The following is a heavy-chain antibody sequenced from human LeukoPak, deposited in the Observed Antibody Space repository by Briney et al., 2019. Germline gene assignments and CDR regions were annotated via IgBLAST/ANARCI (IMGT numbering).Heavy chain of an antibody. CDR3: ARKSSRLVRGGDAFDI. J-gene: IGHJ3*02. D-gene: IGHD6-19*01. Sequence: PGVSLRLSCGASGFTFSSHSMNWVRQAPGEALEWVSSNSTSSIYIYYADSMKGRFTIYRDNGKKSLYLQMNSMRAEDTAVYYCARKSSRLVRGGDAFDIWGQGTMVTVSS. V-gene: IGHV3-21*01. CDR1: GFTFSSHS. CDR2: NSTSSIYI.